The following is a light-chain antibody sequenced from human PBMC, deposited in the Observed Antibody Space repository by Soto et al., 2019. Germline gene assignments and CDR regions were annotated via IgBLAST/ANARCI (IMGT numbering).Light chain of an antibody. CDR1: TSNNGAYNY. V-gene: IGLV2-8*01. Sequence: QSALTQPPSASGSPGQSVTISCTGSTSNNGAYNYVSWYQQHPGKAPKLMIFEVTKRPSGVPDRFSGSKSGNTASLTVSGLHTDDEAIYYCSSYGGRNNFVVFGGGTKLTVL. CDR2: EVT. CDR3: SSYGGRNNFVV. J-gene: IGLJ2*01.